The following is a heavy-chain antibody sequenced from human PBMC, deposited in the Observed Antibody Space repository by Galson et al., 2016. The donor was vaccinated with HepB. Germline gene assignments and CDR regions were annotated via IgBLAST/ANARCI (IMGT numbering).Heavy chain of an antibody. Sequence: ETLSLTCAVSGGSVDTYYWSWIRQSPGETLEYIGHIYKKGSTNYNPSLQGRVSISVDTSKNYVSLKLSSVTAADTAVYFYARSSGIYHRYPVQHWGQGTLVIVSS. CDR1: GGSVDTYY. CDR2: IYKKGST. CDR3: ARSSGIYHRYPVQH. J-gene: IGHJ1*01. V-gene: IGHV4-59*02. D-gene: IGHD1-26*01.